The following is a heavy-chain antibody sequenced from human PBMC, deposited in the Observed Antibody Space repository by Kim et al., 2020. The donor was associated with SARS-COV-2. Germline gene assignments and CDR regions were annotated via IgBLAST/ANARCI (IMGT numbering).Heavy chain of an antibody. V-gene: IGHV4-39*01. CDR3: ASPGGPGKRELLRYFDWLLGWGY. Sequence: SETLSLTCTVSGGSISSSSYYWGWIRQPPGKGLEWIGSIYYSGSTYYNPSLKSRVTISVDTSKNQFSLKLSSVTAADTAVYYCASPGGPGKRELLRYFDWLLGWGYWGQRTLVTVSS. CDR1: GGSISSSSYY. J-gene: IGHJ4*02. D-gene: IGHD3-9*01. CDR2: IYYSGST.